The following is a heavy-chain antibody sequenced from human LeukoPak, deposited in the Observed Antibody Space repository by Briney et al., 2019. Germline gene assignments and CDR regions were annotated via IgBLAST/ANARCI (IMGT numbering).Heavy chain of an antibody. J-gene: IGHJ3*02. V-gene: IGHV3-13*01. D-gene: IGHD2-2*01. CDR2: IGTAGDT. CDR1: GFTFSSYD. CDR3: ARGTLGYCSSTSCYPGDAFDI. Sequence: GGSLRLSCAASGFTFSSYDMHWVRQATGKGLEWVSAIGTAGDTYYPGSVKGRFTISRENAKNSLYLQMSSLRAGDTAVYYCARGTLGYCSSTSCYPGDAFDIWGQGTMVTVSS.